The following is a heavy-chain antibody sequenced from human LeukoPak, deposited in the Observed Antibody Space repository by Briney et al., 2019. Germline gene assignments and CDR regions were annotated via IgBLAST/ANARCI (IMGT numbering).Heavy chain of an antibody. V-gene: IGHV4-39*07. J-gene: IGHJ6*03. CDR3: ARGYCSGGSCYSYYYYNYMDV. CDR2: IHYSGST. D-gene: IGHD2-15*01. Sequence: SETLSLTCTVSGGSISSSSYYWGWIRQPPGRGLEWIGSIHYSGSTNYNPSLKSRVTISVDTSKNQFSLKLSSVTAADTAVYYCARGYCSGGSCYSYYYYNYMDVWGKGTTVTVSS. CDR1: GGSISSSSYY.